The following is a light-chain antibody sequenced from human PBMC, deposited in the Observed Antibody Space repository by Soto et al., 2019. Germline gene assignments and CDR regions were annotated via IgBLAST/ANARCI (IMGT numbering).Light chain of an antibody. CDR1: GNAVSYQL. J-gene: IGLJ1*01. CDR3: CSFVGVTNDV. Sequence: QSALTQPASVSGSPGQSITISCSGNAVSYQLVSWYQQQPGKAPKLIIYNVTRRPSGVSNRFSGFKSGTTASLKITGLQAEDEADYYCCSFVGVTNDVFGNGTKLTVL. CDR2: NVT. V-gene: IGLV2-23*02.